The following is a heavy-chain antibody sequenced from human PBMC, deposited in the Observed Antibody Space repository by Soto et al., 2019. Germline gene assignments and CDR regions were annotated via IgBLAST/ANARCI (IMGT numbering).Heavy chain of an antibody. J-gene: IGHJ5*02. V-gene: IGHV4-34*01. CDR3: ATRITVFGLLIPPFDP. CDR2: NNHTGVT. CDR1: GGSVNGYY. D-gene: IGHD3-3*01. Sequence: SETLSLTCAVYGGSVNGYYWNWIRQPPGKGLEWIGENNHTGVTHYNPSLKSRVTMSVDTSKNQFSLRLSSVTAADTAIYYCATRITVFGLLIPPFDPWGQGTQLTFSS.